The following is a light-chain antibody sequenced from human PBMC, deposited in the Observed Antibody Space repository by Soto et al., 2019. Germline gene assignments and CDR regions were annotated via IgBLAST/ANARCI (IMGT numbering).Light chain of an antibody. Sequence: QSVLTRPASVSGSPGQSITISCTGASSDVGFYNYVSWYQQHPGKAPKLMIYEVSDRPSGVSNRFSGSKSVNTASLTISGLQAEDEADYYCSSYTNSSTVFGTGTKVTVL. J-gene: IGLJ1*01. V-gene: IGLV2-14*01. CDR1: SSDVGFYNY. CDR2: EVS. CDR3: SSYTNSSTV.